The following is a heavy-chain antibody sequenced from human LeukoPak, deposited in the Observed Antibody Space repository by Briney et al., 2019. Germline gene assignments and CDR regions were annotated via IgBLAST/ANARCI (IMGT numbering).Heavy chain of an antibody. CDR1: GGSISSSSYH. Sequence: SETLSLTCTVSGGSISSSSYHWGWIRQPPGKGLEWIGEITPSGSTNYSPSLKSRVSISIDTSKKKLSLRLTSVTAADSAVYYCASSFYYDSRDYWGQGTLVTVSS. D-gene: IGHD3-22*01. V-gene: IGHV4-39*07. J-gene: IGHJ4*02. CDR3: ASSFYYDSRDY. CDR2: ITPSGST.